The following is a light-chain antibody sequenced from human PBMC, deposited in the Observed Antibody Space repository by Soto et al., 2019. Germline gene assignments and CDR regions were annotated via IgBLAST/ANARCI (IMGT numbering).Light chain of an antibody. CDR1: NSDVGGYNY. Sequence: QSALTQPRAVSGSPGQSVTISCTGTNSDVGGYNYVSWYQQYPGKAPKLMISGVSERPSGVPDRFSGSKSGNTASLTISGLQAEDGAEYYCCSYVDTDTWVFGGVTKVTVL. J-gene: IGLJ3*02. CDR3: CSYVDTDTWV. V-gene: IGLV2-11*01. CDR2: GVS.